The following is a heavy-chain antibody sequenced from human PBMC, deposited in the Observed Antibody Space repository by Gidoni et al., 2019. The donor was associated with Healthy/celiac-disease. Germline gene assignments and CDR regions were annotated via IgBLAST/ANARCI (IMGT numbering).Heavy chain of an antibody. D-gene: IGHD3-22*01. Sequence: QVQLVQSGAEVKKPGASVKVSCKASGYTFTSYAMHWVRQAPGQRLEWMGWINAGNGNTKYSQKFQGRVTITRDTSASTAYMELSSLRSEDTAVYYCARGPGVVVVPLFDYWGQGTLVTVSS. J-gene: IGHJ4*02. V-gene: IGHV1-3*01. CDR3: ARGPGVVVVPLFDY. CDR2: INAGNGNT. CDR1: GYTFTSYA.